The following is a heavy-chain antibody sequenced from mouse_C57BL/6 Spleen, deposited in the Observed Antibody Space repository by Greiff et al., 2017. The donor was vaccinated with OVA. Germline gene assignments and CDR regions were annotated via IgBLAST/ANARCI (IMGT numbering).Heavy chain of an antibody. V-gene: IGHV1-72*01. CDR1: GYTFTSYG. Sequence: VQLQQPGAELVKPGASVKLSCKASGYTFTSYGMHWVKQRPGRGLEWIGRIDPNSGGTKYNEQFKSKATLPVDKPSRTAYMQLSSRTSEDSAVYYCARYDGYDGDWYFDVWGTGTPVTVSS. D-gene: IGHD2-2*01. CDR2: IDPNSGGT. CDR3: ARYDGYDGDWYFDV. J-gene: IGHJ1*03.